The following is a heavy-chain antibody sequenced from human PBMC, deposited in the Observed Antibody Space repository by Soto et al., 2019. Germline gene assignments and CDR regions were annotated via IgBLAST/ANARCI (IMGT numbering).Heavy chain of an antibody. Sequence: SLTCTVSGGSISSGGYYWSCILQHPGKGLEWIGYIYYSGSTYYNPSLKSRVTISVDTSKNQFSLKLSSVTAADTAVYYCARDSTPVYYYGMDVCGQGTTVTFSS. CDR3: ARDSTPVYYYGMDV. V-gene: IGHV4-31*03. CDR2: IYYSGST. J-gene: IGHJ6*02. CDR1: GGSISSGGYY.